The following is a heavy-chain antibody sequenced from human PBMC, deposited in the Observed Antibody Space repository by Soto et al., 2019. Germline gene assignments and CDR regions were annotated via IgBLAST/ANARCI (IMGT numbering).Heavy chain of an antibody. Sequence: ASVKVSCKDSGYTFTSYAMHWVCQAPGQRLEWMGWINAGNGNTKYSQKFQGRVTLTRDTSASTAYMELSSLRSEDTATYYCAHRIPYVSSGYPVNFDYWGQGTLVTVSS. D-gene: IGHD3-22*01. CDR3: AHRIPYVSSGYPVNFDY. CDR2: INAGNGNT. CDR1: GYTFTSYA. J-gene: IGHJ4*02. V-gene: IGHV1-3*01.